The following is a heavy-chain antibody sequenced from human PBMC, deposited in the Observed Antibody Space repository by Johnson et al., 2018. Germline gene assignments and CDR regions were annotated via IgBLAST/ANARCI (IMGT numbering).Heavy chain of an antibody. CDR2: IWYDGRNK. Sequence: VQLLESGGGVVQPGRSLRLSCAASGFTFSSSDMHWVRQAPGKGLEWVAVIWYDGRNKYYADSVKGRFTIARDNSKDTLYLEMNSLRAEDKAVYYCARVDIPQEAFDSWGQGTMVTGSS. D-gene: IGHD5-12*01. CDR1: GFTFSSSD. J-gene: IGHJ3*02. CDR3: ARVDIPQEAFDS. V-gene: IGHV3-33*01.